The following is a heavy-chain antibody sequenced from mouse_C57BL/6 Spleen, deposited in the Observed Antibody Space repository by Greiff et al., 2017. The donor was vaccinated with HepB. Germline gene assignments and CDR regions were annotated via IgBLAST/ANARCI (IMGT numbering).Heavy chain of an antibody. CDR3: AREAQVGNYFDY. CDR1: GFTFSSYA. J-gene: IGHJ2*01. Sequence: EVKLQESGGGLVKPGGSLKLSCAASGFTFSSYAMSWVRQTPEKRLEWVATISDGGSYTYYPDNVKGRFTISRDNAKNNLYLQMSHLKSEDTAMYYCAREAQVGNYFDYWGQGTTLTVSS. CDR2: ISDGGSYT. V-gene: IGHV5-4*01.